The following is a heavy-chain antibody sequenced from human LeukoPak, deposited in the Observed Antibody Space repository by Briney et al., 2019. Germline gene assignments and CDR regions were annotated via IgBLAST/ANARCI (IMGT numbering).Heavy chain of an antibody. CDR1: GGSISSYY. CDR2: IYYSGST. D-gene: IGHD1-26*01. CDR3: ASRSGSYYSDAFDI. V-gene: IGHV4-39*01. Sequence: SETLSLTCTVSGGSISSYYWGWIRQPPGKGLEWIGSIYYSGSTYYNPSLKGRVTISVDTSNKQFSLKLSSVTAADTAVYYCASRSGSYYSDAFDIWGQGTMVTVSS. J-gene: IGHJ3*02.